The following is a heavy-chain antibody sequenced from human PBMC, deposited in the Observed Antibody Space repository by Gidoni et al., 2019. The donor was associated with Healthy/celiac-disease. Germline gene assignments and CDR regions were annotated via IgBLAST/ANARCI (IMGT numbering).Heavy chain of an antibody. J-gene: IGHJ4*02. CDR3: ARRLADTAFDY. Sequence: QLQLQASGPALVTPSQTLSLSCNVSGCSISSGGYCWSWIRQHPGKGLEWIGDIYYSRSTYYNPSPKSRFSISVDTVKTPYSLELSSVTDADTAVYYWARRLADTAFDYWGQGTLVTVSS. CDR2: IYYSRST. V-gene: IGHV4-31*03. CDR1: GCSISSGGYC. D-gene: IGHD5-18*01.